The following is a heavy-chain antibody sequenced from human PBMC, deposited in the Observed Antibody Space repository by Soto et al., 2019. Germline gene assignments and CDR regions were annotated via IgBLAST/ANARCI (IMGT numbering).Heavy chain of an antibody. V-gene: IGHV1-8*01. J-gene: IGHJ6*02. D-gene: IGHD3-16*01. CDR1: GYTFTSYD. CDR3: ARGGAGYYGMDV. Sequence: QVQLVQSGAEVKKPGASVKVSCKASGYTFTSYDINWVRQATGLGLGGMGWMNPNRGNTGYAQKFQGGVTMTRNTSISTAYMELSSLRSEDTAVYYCARGGAGYYGMDVWGQGTTVTVSS. CDR2: MNPNRGNT.